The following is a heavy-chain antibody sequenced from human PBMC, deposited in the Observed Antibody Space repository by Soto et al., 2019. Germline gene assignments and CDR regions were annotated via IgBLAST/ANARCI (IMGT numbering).Heavy chain of an antibody. V-gene: IGHV5-51*01. D-gene: IGHD6-19*01. Sequence: GGTLEISRKWSGYSFTNYWIGWVRQMHGKGLEWMGIIYPGDSDTRSSPSFQGQVTISADKSLSTAYLQWSSLKASDTALYYCARYVKGSSGWYGYWGQGTLVTVS. J-gene: IGHJ4*02. CDR1: GYSFTNYW. CDR3: ARYVKGSSGWYGY. CDR2: IYPGDSDT.